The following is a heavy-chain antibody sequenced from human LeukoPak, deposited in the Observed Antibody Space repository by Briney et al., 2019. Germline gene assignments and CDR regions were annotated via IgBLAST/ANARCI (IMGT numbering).Heavy chain of an antibody. D-gene: IGHD6-13*01. CDR1: GESFSGYC. V-gene: IGHV3-11*04. J-gene: IGHJ4*02. CDR3: AREYSNSWYFDH. Sequence: LSLTCAVYGESFSGYCWSWIRQPPGKGLEWVSYISSSDNTIYYADSVKGRFTISRDNAKNSLYLQMNSLRAEDTAVYYCAREYSNSWYFDHWGQGTLVTVSS. CDR2: ISSSDNTI.